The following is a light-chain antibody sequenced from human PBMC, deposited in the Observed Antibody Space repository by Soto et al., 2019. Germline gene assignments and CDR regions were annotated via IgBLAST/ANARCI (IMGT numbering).Light chain of an antibody. Sequence: ETVLTQSPARLSLSPGERATLSCRAGQSVSDYLAWYQQKPGQPPRLLFFDASNRVTGVPARFSAGGSGTDFTLIISRLEPEDFAVYYCQQYGSSVPITFGQGTRLEIK. CDR3: QQYGSSVPIT. CDR2: DAS. CDR1: QSVSDY. J-gene: IGKJ5*01. V-gene: IGKV3-11*01.